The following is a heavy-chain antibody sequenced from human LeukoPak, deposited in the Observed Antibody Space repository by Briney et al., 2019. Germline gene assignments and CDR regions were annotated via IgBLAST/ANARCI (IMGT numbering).Heavy chain of an antibody. J-gene: IGHJ2*01. D-gene: IGHD4-23*01. CDR2: IYYSGST. Sequence: PSETLSLTCTVSGGSISSYYWSWLRQPPGKGLEWIGYIYYSGSTNYNPSLKSRVTISVDTSKNQFSLKLSSVTAADTAVYYCARSKPATVVTRGYWYFDLWGRGTLVTVSS. CDR3: ARSKPATVVTRGYWYFDL. V-gene: IGHV4-59*01. CDR1: GGSISSYY.